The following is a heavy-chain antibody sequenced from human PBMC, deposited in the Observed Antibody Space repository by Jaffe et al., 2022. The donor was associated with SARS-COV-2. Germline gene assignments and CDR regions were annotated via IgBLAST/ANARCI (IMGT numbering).Heavy chain of an antibody. CDR3: ARVGYYDSPGAFDI. D-gene: IGHD3-22*01. CDR1: GGSISSYY. J-gene: IGHJ3*02. V-gene: IGHV4-59*01. CDR2: IYYSGST. Sequence: QVQLQESGPGLVKPSETLSLTCTVSGGSISSYYWSWIRQPPGKGLEWIGYIYYSGSTNYNPSLKSRVTISVDTSKNQFSLKLSSVTAADTAVYYCARVGYYDSPGAFDIWGQGTMVTVSS.